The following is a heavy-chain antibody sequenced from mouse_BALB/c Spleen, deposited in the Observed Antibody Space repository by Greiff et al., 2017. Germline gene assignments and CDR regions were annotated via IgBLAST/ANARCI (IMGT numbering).Heavy chain of an antibody. CDR3: AYYYRYDWFAY. Sequence: DVKLQESGPGLVKPSQSLSLTCTVTGYSITSDYAWNWIRQFPGNKLEWMGYISYSGSTSYNPSLKSRISITRDTSKNQFFLQLNSVTTEDTATYYCAYYYRYDWFAYWGQGTLVTVSA. CDR1: GYSITSDYA. CDR2: ISYSGST. V-gene: IGHV3-2*02. J-gene: IGHJ3*01. D-gene: IGHD2-14*01.